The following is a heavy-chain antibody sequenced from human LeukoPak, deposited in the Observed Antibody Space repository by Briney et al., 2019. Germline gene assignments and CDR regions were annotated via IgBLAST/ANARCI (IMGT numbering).Heavy chain of an antibody. CDR2: IYYSGST. V-gene: IGHV4-59*01. D-gene: IGHD6-19*01. Sequence: SETLSLTCTVSGGSISSYYWSWIRQPPGKGLEWIGYIYYSGSTNYNASLKSRVTISVDTSKNQFSLKLSSVTAADTAVYYCARKPGIAVAGYYYYYGMDVWGKGTTVTVSS. CDR1: GGSISSYY. CDR3: ARKPGIAVAGYYYYYGMDV. J-gene: IGHJ6*04.